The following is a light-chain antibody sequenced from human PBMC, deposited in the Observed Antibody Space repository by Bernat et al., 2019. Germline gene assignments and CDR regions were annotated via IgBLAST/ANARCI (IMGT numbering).Light chain of an antibody. CDR2: GDN. Sequence: SSEVTQDPAVSVALGQTVSITCQGDSLRSYYATWYQQKPGQAPVLVIYGDNNRPSGTPDRFSGSSSADTASLTITGAQAEDEADYYCNCRDSRGNHLVFGTGTKVTVL. J-gene: IGLJ1*01. CDR3: NCRDSRGNHLV. V-gene: IGLV3-19*01. CDR1: SLRSYY.